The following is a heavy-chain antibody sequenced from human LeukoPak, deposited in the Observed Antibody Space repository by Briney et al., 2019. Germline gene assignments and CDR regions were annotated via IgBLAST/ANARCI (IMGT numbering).Heavy chain of an antibody. J-gene: IGHJ4*02. CDR1: GFTFSSYS. Sequence: GGSLRLSCAASGFTFSSYSMNWVRQAPGKGLEWVSSISSSSSYINYADSVRGRFTISRDNAKNSLYLQMNSLRAEDTAVYYCAKDLRSQDYYGDYVFDYWGQGTLVTVSS. V-gene: IGHV3-21*01. CDR2: ISSSSSYI. CDR3: AKDLRSQDYYGDYVFDY. D-gene: IGHD4-17*01.